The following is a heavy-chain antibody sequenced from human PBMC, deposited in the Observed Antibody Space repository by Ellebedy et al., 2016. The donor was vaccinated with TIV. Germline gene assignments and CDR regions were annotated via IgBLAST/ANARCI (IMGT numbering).Heavy chain of an antibody. CDR2: ISYDGSNT. D-gene: IGHD6-13*01. V-gene: IGHV3-30*07. Sequence: PGGSLRLSCAASGFTFSSYAMHWVRQAPGKGLERVAVISYDGSNTYYADSVKGRFTNSRDNSKNTLYLQMNSLRAEVTAVYYCARVSWGEKRFQRSSWYVSDYYYCMDVWGQGTTVTVSS. J-gene: IGHJ6*02. CDR1: GFTFSSYA. CDR3: ARVSWGEKRFQRSSWYVSDYYYCMDV.